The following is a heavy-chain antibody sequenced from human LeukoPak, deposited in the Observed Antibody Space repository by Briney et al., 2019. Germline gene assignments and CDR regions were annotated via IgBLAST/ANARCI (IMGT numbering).Heavy chain of an antibody. D-gene: IGHD4-17*01. CDR3: ARGVIDYGDYVPLDY. Sequence: PGGSLRLSCAASGFTFSDHYMDWVRQAPGKGLEWVGRTRNKANSYTTEYAASVKGRFTISRDDSKNSLYLQMNSLKTEDTAVYYCARGVIDYGDYVPLDYWGQGTLVTVSS. CDR2: TRNKANSYTT. CDR1: GFTFSDHY. V-gene: IGHV3-72*01. J-gene: IGHJ4*02.